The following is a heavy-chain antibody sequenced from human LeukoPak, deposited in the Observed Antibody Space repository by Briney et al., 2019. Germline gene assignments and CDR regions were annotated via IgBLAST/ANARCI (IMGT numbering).Heavy chain of an antibody. J-gene: IGHJ5*02. D-gene: IGHD5-18*01. V-gene: IGHV3-53*01. CDR1: GLIVSNSY. CDR3: ARAVGYNYGYMS. CDR2: TYSGGTT. Sequence: GGSRRLSCAASGLIVSNSYMTWLRQAPGKGLEWVSITYSGGTTYNADSVKGRFTISRDNSKNTLNLQVDSLRAEDTAVYYCARAVGYNYGYMSWGQGTLVTVSS.